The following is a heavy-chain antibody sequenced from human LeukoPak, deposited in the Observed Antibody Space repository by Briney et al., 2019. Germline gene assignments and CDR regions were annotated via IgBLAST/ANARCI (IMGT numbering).Heavy chain of an antibody. J-gene: IGHJ4*02. Sequence: GGSLRLSCAASGFTFSSYAMHWVRQAPGKGLEWVAVISYDGSNKYYADSVKGRFTISRDNSKNTLYLQMNGLRAEDTAVYYCVKRDYVDSTTYAPLFDYWGQGTLVTVSS. CDR2: ISYDGSNK. D-gene: IGHD2/OR15-2a*01. V-gene: IGHV3-30*07. CDR1: GFTFSSYA. CDR3: VKRDYVDSTTYAPLFDY.